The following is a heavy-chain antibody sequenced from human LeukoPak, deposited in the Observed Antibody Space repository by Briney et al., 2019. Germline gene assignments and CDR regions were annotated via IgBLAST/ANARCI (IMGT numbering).Heavy chain of an antibody. D-gene: IGHD6-19*01. CDR3: AREKSGWYPRTYGMDV. Sequence: ASVKVSFKASGYTFTSYYMHWVRQAPGQGLEWMGIINPSGGSTSYAQKFQGRVTMTRDTSTSTVYMELSSLRSEDTAVYYCAREKSGWYPRTYGMDVWGQGTTVTVSS. CDR1: GYTFTSYY. V-gene: IGHV1-46*01. J-gene: IGHJ6*02. CDR2: INPSGGST.